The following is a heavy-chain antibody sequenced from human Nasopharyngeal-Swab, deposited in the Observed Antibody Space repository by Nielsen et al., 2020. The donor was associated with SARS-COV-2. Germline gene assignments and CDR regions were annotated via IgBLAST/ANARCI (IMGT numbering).Heavy chain of an antibody. D-gene: IGHD3-16*02. Sequence: SETLSLTCAVSGGSISSGGYSWSWIRQPPGKGLEWIGYIYHSGSTYYNPSLKSRVTISVDTSKNQFSLKLSSVTAADTAVYYCASSFQYVWGSYRLDYWGQGTLVTVSS. J-gene: IGHJ4*02. CDR1: GGSISSGGYS. V-gene: IGHV4-30-2*02. CDR3: ASSFQYVWGSYRLDY. CDR2: IYHSGST.